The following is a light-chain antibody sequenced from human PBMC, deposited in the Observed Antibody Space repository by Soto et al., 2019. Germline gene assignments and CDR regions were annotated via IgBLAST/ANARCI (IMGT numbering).Light chain of an antibody. Sequence: QSALTQPASVSGSPGQSITISCTGTSSDVGGYNYVSWYQQHPGKAPKLMIYEVSNLPSGVSNRFSGSKSGNTASLTISGLQAEDEADYYCSSYTSSSTLCVFGGGTKLTVL. CDR2: EVS. CDR1: SSDVGGYNY. CDR3: SSYTSSSTLCV. J-gene: IGLJ3*02. V-gene: IGLV2-14*01.